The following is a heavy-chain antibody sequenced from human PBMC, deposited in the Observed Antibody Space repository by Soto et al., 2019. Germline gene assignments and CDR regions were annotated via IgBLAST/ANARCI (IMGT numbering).Heavy chain of an antibody. Sequence: QIHLQQSGPGLVKPSQTLSLTCAISGDSVSTNSATWDWIRQSPSRGLEWLGRTYYSSNEYTDYAVTVKGRITSSPDTSNNQLSLQLKSVTPDDTAVYYGGRRIGNRWLDSWGRGTRVTASS. V-gene: IGHV6-1*01. J-gene: IGHJ5*01. CDR1: GDSVSTNSAT. CDR3: GRRIGNRWLDS. CDR2: TYYSSNEYT.